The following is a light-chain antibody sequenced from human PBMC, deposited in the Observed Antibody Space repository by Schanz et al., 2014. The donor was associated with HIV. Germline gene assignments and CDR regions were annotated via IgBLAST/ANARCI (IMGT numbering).Light chain of an antibody. J-gene: IGLJ3*02. CDR1: SSNIGSNT. CDR2: SNN. Sequence: QSVLTQPPSASGTPGQRVTISCSGSSSNIGSNTVNWYQHPPGTAPKLLIYSNNQRPSGVPDRFSGSKSGTSASLAIIGLQTDDEGDYFCGTWDHSLNSWVFGGGTKLTVL. V-gene: IGLV1-44*01. CDR3: GTWDHSLNSWV.